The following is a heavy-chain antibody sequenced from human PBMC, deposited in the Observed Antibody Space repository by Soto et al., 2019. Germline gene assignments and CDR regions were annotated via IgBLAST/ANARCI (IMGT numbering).Heavy chain of an antibody. Sequence: PXVSLRLSCAASGFTFSSYAMSWVRQAPGKGLEWVSAISGSGGSTYYADSVKGRFTISRDNSKNTLYLQMNSLRAEDTAVYYCAKGSYDSSGYYLFPFDYWGQGTLVTVSS. D-gene: IGHD3-22*01. V-gene: IGHV3-23*01. CDR3: AKGSYDSSGYYLFPFDY. J-gene: IGHJ4*02. CDR2: ISGSGGST. CDR1: GFTFSSYA.